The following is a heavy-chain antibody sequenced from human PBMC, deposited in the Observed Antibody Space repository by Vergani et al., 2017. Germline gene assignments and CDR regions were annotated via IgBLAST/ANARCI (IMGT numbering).Heavy chain of an antibody. V-gene: IGHV3-48*03. D-gene: IGHD3-10*01. CDR3: ARRARDPRFGRAPHLDY. Sequence: EVQLVESGGGLVQPGGSLRLSCAASGFTFSSYEMNWVRQAPGKGLEWVSYISSSGSTIYYADSVKGRFTISRDNAKNSLYLQMNSLRAEDTAVYYCARRARDPRFGRAPHLDYWGQGTLVTVSS. CDR1: GFTFSSYE. J-gene: IGHJ4*02. CDR2: ISSSGSTI.